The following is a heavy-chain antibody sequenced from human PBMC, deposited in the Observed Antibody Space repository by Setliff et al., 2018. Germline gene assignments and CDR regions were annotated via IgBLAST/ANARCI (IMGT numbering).Heavy chain of an antibody. V-gene: IGHV4-4*08. Sequence: TLSLTCTVSGGSISSDIWSWIRQPPGKGLEWIGQIHTGSTNYNPSLRSRVTISVDMSKNQFSLKLSSVTAADTAVYYCARGINTVSWTPKYWGQGTLVTVSS. CDR2: IHTGST. CDR1: GGSISSDI. CDR3: ARGINTVSWTPKY. D-gene: IGHD2-2*02. J-gene: IGHJ4*02.